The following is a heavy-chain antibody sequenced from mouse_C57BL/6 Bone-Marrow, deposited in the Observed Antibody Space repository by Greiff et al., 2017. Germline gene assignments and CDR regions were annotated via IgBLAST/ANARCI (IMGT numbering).Heavy chain of an antibody. D-gene: IGHD2-3*01. J-gene: IGHJ1*03. CDR2: ISYSGST. Sequence: EVQRVESGPGLAKPSQTLSLSCSASGYSITSDYWNWIRKFPGNKLEYMGYISYSGSTYYNPSLKSRISITRDTSKNQYYLLLNSVTTEDTATYYCARCRWLLRDWYFEVWGTGTTVTVSS. CDR3: ARCRWLLRDWYFEV. CDR1: GYSITSDY. V-gene: IGHV3-8*01.